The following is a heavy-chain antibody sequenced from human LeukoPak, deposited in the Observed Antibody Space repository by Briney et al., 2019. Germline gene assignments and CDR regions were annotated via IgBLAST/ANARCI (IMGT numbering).Heavy chain of an antibody. CDR3: AGSVVVVAATLDPAFDI. V-gene: IGHV4-59*01. D-gene: IGHD2-15*01. Sequence: SETLSLTCTVSGGSISSYYWGWIRQPPGKRLEWIGYIYYSGSTNYNPSLKSRVTISVDTSKNQFSLKLSSVTAADTAVYYCAGSVVVVAATLDPAFDIWGQGTMVTVSS. CDR2: IYYSGST. CDR1: GGSISSYY. J-gene: IGHJ3*02.